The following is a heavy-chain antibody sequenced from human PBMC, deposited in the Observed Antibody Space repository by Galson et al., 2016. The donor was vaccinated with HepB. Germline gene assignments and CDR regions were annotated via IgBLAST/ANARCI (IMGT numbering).Heavy chain of an antibody. CDR1: GFNLSDSY. D-gene: IGHD3-16*01. CDR2: LYDSGASFYDPSRAT. CDR3: ARHREGLHFGSLYDQGMDV. J-gene: IGHJ6*01. V-gene: IGHV4-38-2*01. Sequence: LRLSCAASGFNLSDSYMNWIRQPPGKGLQWIGTLYDSGASFYDPSRATYSRPSLKSRLTMSIDKSNHQFSLRLTSVTAADSGIYFCARHREGLHFGSLYDQGMDVWGPGTTVTVSS.